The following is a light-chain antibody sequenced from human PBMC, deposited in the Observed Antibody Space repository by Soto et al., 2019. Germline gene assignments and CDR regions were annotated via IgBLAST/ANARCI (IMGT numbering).Light chain of an antibody. CDR3: QQYNSYSWT. J-gene: IGKJ1*01. V-gene: IGKV1-5*01. CDR1: QSISTW. Sequence: DIQMTQSPSTLSASVGDRVTITCRASQSISTWVAWYQQKPGKAPKFLIFDAFSLESRVPSRFSGSESGTEFTLTICSLQPDDFATYYCQQYNSYSWTFGQGTKVEIK. CDR2: DAF.